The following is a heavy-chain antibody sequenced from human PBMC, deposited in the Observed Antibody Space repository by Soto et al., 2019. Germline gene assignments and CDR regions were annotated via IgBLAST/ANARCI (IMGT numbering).Heavy chain of an antibody. V-gene: IGHV4-39*01. CDR3: ARLPLYCSGGSCYSYGYYYYYMDV. J-gene: IGHJ6*03. Sequence: PSETLSLTCTVSGGSIRSSSYYWGWIRQPPGKGLEWIGSIYYSGSTYYNPSLKSRVTISVDTSKNQFSLKLSSVTAADTAVYYCARLPLYCSGGSCYSYGYYYYYMDVWGKGTTVTVSS. CDR2: IYYSGST. CDR1: GGSIRSSSYY. D-gene: IGHD2-15*01.